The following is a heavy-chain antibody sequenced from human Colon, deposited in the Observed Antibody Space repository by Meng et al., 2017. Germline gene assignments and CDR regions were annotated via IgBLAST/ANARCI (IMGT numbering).Heavy chain of an antibody. V-gene: IGHV4-61*01. CDR3: ARGASDYDFYY. CDR1: VGSVSSGSYY. CDR2: IYYSGST. Sequence: LQSWGADRVKPSDTVSPPGIFSVGSVSSGSYYGRWIRQPPGEGLEWIGYIYYSGSTNYSPSLKSRVTISVDTSKNQFSLKLSSVTAADTAVYYCARGASDYDFYYGGQGTLVTVSS. J-gene: IGHJ4*02. D-gene: IGHD3-22*01.